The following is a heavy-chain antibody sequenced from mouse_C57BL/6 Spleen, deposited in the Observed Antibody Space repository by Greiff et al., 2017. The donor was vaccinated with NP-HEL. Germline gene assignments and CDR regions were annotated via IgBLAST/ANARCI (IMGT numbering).Heavy chain of an antibody. Sequence: QVQLQQSGPELVKPGASVKISCKASGYAFSSSWMNWVKQRPGKGLEWIGRIYPGDGDTNSNGKFKGKATLTADKSSSTAYMQLSSLTAEDSAVYFCARGGAQAFDYWGQGTTLTVSS. CDR1: GYAFSSSW. CDR2: IYPGDGDT. V-gene: IGHV1-82*01. D-gene: IGHD3-2*02. CDR3: ARGGAQAFDY. J-gene: IGHJ2*01.